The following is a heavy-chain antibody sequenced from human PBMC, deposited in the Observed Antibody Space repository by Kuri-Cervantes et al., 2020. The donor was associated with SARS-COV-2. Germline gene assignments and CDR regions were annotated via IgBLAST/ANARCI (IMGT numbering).Heavy chain of an antibody. CDR3: TKDLAGLGMTH. CDR1: GFTFSSYD. CDR2: IGTAGDT. Sequence: GGSLRLSCAACGFTFSSYDMHWVRQATGKGLEWVSAIGTAGDTYYPGSVKGQFTISRENAKNSLYLQMNSLRAGDTAVYYCTKDLAGLGMTHWGQGTLVTVSS. V-gene: IGHV3-13*03. D-gene: IGHD7-27*01. J-gene: IGHJ4*02.